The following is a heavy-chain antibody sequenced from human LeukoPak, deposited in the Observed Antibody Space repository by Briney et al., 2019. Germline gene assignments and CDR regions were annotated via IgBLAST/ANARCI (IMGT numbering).Heavy chain of an antibody. CDR3: ARGRVVRYFDWFPIAPFDY. CDR2: ISAYNGNT. V-gene: IGHV1-18*01. J-gene: IGHJ4*02. D-gene: IGHD3-9*01. CDR1: GYTFTSYG. Sequence: ASMKVSCKASGYTFTSYGISWVRQAPGQGLEWMGWISAYNGNTNYAQKLQGRVTMTTDTSTSTAYMELRSLRSDDTAVYYCARGRVVRYFDWFPIAPFDYWGQGTLVTVSS.